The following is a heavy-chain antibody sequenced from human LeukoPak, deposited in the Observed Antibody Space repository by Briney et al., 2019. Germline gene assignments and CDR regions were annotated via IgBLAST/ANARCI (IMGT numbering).Heavy chain of an antibody. CDR1: GFTFSSYA. V-gene: IGHV3-23*01. Sequence: GGSLRLSCASSGFTFSSYAMSWVRQAPGKGLEWVSAISGSGGSTYYADSVKGRFTISRDNSKNTLYLQMNSLRAEDTAVYYCAIDTTYYYDSSGSHFDYWGQGTLVTVS. CDR3: AIDTTYYYDSSGSHFDY. D-gene: IGHD3-22*01. J-gene: IGHJ4*02. CDR2: ISGSGGST.